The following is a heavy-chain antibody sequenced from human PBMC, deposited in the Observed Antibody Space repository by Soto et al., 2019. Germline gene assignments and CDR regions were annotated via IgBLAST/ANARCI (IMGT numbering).Heavy chain of an antibody. Sequence: ASVKVSCKASGYTFTSYYMHWVRQAPGQGLEWMGIINPSGGSTSYAQKFQGRVTMTRDTSTSTVYMELSSLRSEDTAVYYCARLYYYDSSGYDVTVGGAFDIWGQGTMVTVSS. V-gene: IGHV1-46*01. D-gene: IGHD3-22*01. CDR1: GYTFTSYY. CDR2: INPSGGST. J-gene: IGHJ3*02. CDR3: ARLYYYDSSGYDVTVGGAFDI.